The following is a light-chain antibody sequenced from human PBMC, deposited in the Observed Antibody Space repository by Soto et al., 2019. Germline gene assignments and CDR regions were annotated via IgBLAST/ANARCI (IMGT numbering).Light chain of an antibody. J-gene: IGKJ4*01. CDR1: QSVSTSY. Sequence: EIVLTQSPGTLSLSPGERATLSCRASQSVSTSYLAWYQQKPGQAPRLLIYGASSRATGIPDRFSGSGSGADFTLTSSRLEHEDFAVYYCQQYGSVPLTFGGGTKVEIK. V-gene: IGKV3-20*01. CDR2: GAS. CDR3: QQYGSVPLT.